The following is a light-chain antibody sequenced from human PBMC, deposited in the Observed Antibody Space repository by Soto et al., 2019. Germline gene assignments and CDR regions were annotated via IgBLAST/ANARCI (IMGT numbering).Light chain of an antibody. J-gene: IGKJ1*01. CDR3: QQSYSTPTWT. Sequence: DIQVTQSPSSLSAPVGDRVTITCRASQSISNHLNWYQQNSGKAPKLLIYAASRLQSGAPSRFSGSGSGTDFTLTISSLQPEDFATYYCQQSYSTPTWTFGQGTKVDIK. CDR1: QSISNH. V-gene: IGKV1-39*01. CDR2: AAS.